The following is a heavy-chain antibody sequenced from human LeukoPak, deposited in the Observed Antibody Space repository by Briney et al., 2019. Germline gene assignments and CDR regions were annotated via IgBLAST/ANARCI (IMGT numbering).Heavy chain of an antibody. CDR3: VRGGPSTWF. Sequence: EGSLRLSCTASGFTFSDWSMNWVRQVPGKGPVWVARINDDGSDTVYADSVKGRFTISRDDAKNMLFLQMNSLRGEDTAVYHCVRGGPSTWFWGQGTLVTVSS. CDR2: INDDGSDT. V-gene: IGHV3-74*01. J-gene: IGHJ4*02. D-gene: IGHD3-22*01. CDR1: GFTFSDWS.